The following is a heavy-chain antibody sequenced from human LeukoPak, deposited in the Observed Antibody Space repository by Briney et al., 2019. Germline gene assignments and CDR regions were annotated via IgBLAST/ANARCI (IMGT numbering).Heavy chain of an antibody. CDR2: IIVSSSYI. V-gene: IGHV3-21*01. D-gene: IGHD3-9*01. CDR3: ARDLMGYDILTGYYPRGFDY. CDR1: GFTFSSYS. Sequence: GGSLRLSCAASGFTFSSYSMNWVRQAPGKGLEWVSSIIVSSSYIYYADSVKGRFTISRDNAKNSLYLQMNSLRAEDTAVYYCARDLMGYDILTGYYPRGFDYWGQGTLVTVSS. J-gene: IGHJ4*02.